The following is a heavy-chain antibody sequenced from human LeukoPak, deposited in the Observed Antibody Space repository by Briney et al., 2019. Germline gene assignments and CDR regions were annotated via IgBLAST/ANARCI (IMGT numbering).Heavy chain of an antibody. CDR1: GGSFSGYY. V-gene: IGHV4-34*01. CDR2: INHSGST. J-gene: IGHJ4*02. Sequence: SETLSLTCAVYGGSFSGYYWSWIRQPPGKGLEWIGEINHSGSTNYNPSLKSRVTISVDTSKNQFSLKLSSVTAADTAVYYCARDHVRGLRFPHYFDYWGQGTLVTVSS. D-gene: IGHD3-10*02. CDR3: ARDHVRGLRFPHYFDY.